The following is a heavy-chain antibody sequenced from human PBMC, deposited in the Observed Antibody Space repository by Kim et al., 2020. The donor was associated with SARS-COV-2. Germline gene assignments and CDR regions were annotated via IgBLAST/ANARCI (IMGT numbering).Heavy chain of an antibody. V-gene: IGHV7-4-1*02. D-gene: IGHD3-22*01. J-gene: IGHJ4*02. CDR2: IDINTGQP. CDR3: TTPPGGGFYYGY. Sequence: ASVKVSCKASGYTFSTSAFNWVRQAPGQGLEWMGWIDINTGQPTYAQGFTGRFVFSFDTSVSTAFLQISSLKAEDTDVYYFTTPPGGGFYYGYWGQGTPVTVSS. CDR1: GYTFSTSA.